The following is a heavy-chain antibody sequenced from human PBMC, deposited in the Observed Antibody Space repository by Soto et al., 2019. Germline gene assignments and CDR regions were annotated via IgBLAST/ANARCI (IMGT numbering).Heavy chain of an antibody. J-gene: IGHJ4*01. CDR3: AREYSGYGLDYFDY. CDR1: GFTFSDYY. CDR2: ISSSSSYT. Sequence: GGSLRVSCAASGFTFSDYYMSWIRQAPGKGLEWVSYISSSSSYTNYADSVKGRFTISRDNAKNSLYLQMNSLRAEDTAVYYCAREYSGYGLDYFDYWGQGTLVTVSS. D-gene: IGHD5-12*01. V-gene: IGHV3-11*06.